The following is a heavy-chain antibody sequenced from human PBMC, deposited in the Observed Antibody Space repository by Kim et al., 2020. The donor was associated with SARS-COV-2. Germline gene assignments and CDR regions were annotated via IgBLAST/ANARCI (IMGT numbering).Heavy chain of an antibody. D-gene: IGHD2-15*01. J-gene: IGHJ5*02. CDR3: ARHTRGNTIWYDA. Sequence: YFSPSLKSRFTTSIDTSNNHFSLKLTSVTAADTALYYCARHTRGNTIWYDAWGQGRLVTVSS. V-gene: IGHV4-39*01.